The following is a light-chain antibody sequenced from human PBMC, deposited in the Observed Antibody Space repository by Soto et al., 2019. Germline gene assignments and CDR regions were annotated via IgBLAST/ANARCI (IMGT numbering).Light chain of an antibody. CDR1: QSLISSY. Sequence: EIVLTQSPGTLSLSPGERPTLSCSASQSLISSYLVWYQQKPGQAPRLLIYGASSRATGIPDRFSGSGSGTDFTLTISRLEPEDFAVYYCQQYGSSPWTFGQGTKVDIK. CDR2: GAS. J-gene: IGKJ1*01. CDR3: QQYGSSPWT. V-gene: IGKV3-20*01.